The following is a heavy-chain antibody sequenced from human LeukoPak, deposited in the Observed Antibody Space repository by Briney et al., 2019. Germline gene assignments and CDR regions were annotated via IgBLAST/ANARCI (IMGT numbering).Heavy chain of an antibody. CDR3: ARGVILGGYYLDY. V-gene: IGHV3-30-3*01. Sequence: GRSLRLSCAASGFTFSTYAMHWVRQAPGKGLEWVAVISHDDSNKYYADSVKGRFTISRDNSKNTLYLQMNSLRADDTAVYYCARGVILGGYYLDYWGQGTLVTVSS. J-gene: IGHJ4*02. CDR1: GFTFSTYA. CDR2: ISHDDSNK. D-gene: IGHD2-15*01.